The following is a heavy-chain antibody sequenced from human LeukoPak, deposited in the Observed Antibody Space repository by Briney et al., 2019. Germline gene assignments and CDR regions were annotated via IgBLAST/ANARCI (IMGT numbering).Heavy chain of an antibody. CDR3: AREGDFWSGYYFDY. CDR2: ISSSSSYI. Sequence: PGASLRLSWTASWITVRSNDMRRVRKAPGQGLEWISSISSSSSYIYYAESVKGRFTISRDNAKNSLYLQMNSLRAEDTAVYYCAREGDFWSGYYFDYWGQGTLVTVSS. D-gene: IGHD3-3*01. J-gene: IGHJ4*02. V-gene: IGHV3-21*01. CDR1: WITVRSND.